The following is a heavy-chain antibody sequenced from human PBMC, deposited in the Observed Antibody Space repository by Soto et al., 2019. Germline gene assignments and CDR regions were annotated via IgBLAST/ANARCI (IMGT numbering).Heavy chain of an antibody. D-gene: IGHD2-2*01. CDR3: AKDFKGYCSSTSCYGPYGMDV. Sequence: PGGSLRLSCAASGFTFSSYAMSWVRQAPGKGLEWVSAISGSGGSTYYADSVKGRFTISRDNSKNTLYLQMNSLRAEDTAVYYCAKDFKGYCSSTSCYGPYGMDVWGQGTTVTVSS. J-gene: IGHJ6*02. CDR1: GFTFSSYA. CDR2: ISGSGGST. V-gene: IGHV3-23*01.